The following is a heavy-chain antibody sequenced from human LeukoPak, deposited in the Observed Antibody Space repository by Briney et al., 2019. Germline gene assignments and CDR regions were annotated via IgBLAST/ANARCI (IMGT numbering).Heavy chain of an antibody. J-gene: IGHJ3*02. V-gene: IGHV4-30-2*01. CDR3: ARDWGGQADNDAFDI. Sequence: SETLSLTCTVSGGSISSGGYYWSWIRQPPGKGLEWIGYIYHSGSTYYNPSLKSRVTISVDRSKNQFSLKLSSVTAADTAVYYCARDWGGQADNDAFDIWGQGTMVTVSS. CDR2: IYHSGST. CDR1: GGSISSGGYY. D-gene: IGHD3-10*01.